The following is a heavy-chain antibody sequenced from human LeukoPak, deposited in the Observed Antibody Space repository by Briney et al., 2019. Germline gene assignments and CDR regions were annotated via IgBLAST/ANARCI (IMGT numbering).Heavy chain of an antibody. D-gene: IGHD5-12*01. V-gene: IGHV3-30*18. CDR2: TSYDGSYI. J-gene: IGHJ2*01. Sequence: GRSLRLSCAASGFTYSNCGMHWVRQAPGRGLEWVAVTSYDGSYIFYKDSVKGRFTISRDNSKNTLYLQMNSLRVEDTAVYYCAKDQNGGSDYWNSLHWYFDVWGRGTLVTVSS. CDR3: AKDQNGGSDYWNSLHWYFDV. CDR1: GFTYSNCG.